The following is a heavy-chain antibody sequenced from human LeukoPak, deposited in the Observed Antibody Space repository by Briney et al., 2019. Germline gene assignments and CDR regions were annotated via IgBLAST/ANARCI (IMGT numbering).Heavy chain of an antibody. CDR3: ARGSDLASYNELEY. D-gene: IGHD2-21*01. Sequence: PGGSLRLSYTASGFTLSAFAMSWVRQAPGKGLEWVSGSTGSVEYYASSVKGRFTISRDDSKNTLYLQMNSLGAEDTATYYCARGSDLASYNELEYWGQGTLVTVSS. CDR2: STGSVE. V-gene: IGHV3-23*01. CDR1: GFTLSAFA. J-gene: IGHJ4*02.